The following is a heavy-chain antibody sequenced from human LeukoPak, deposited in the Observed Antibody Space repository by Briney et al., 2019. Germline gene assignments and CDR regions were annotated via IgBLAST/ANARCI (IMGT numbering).Heavy chain of an antibody. CDR1: GYTFISYG. J-gene: IGHJ6*03. Sequence: ASVKVSCKASGYTFISYGISWVRQAPGQGLEWMGWISTYNGNTNYAQKLQGRVTLTTDTSTSTAYMELRSLRSDDTAVYYRARLHLDGGDSLYYYYYMDVWGEGTTVTVSS. D-gene: IGHD2-21*02. V-gene: IGHV1-18*01. CDR3: ARLHLDGGDSLYYYYYMDV. CDR2: ISTYNGNT.